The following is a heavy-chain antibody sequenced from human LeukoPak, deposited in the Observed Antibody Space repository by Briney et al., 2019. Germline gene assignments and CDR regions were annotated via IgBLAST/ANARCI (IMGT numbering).Heavy chain of an antibody. J-gene: IGHJ6*02. CDR1: GGSISSYC. Sequence: SETLSLTCTVSGGSISSYCWSGIRQPPGKGLEWIGYIYYSGSTNYNPSLKSRVTISVDTSKNQFSLKLSSVTAADTAVYYCARVVVDTAMDPYGMDVWGQGTTVTVSS. D-gene: IGHD5-18*01. V-gene: IGHV4-59*01. CDR3: ARVVVDTAMDPYGMDV. CDR2: IYYSGST.